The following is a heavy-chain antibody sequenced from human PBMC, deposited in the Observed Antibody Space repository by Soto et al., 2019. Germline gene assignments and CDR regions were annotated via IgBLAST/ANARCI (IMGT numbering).Heavy chain of an antibody. CDR1: GFTFSSYA. CDR3: ASDDPHEDGYNFGDYYGMDV. CDR2: ISYDGSNK. Sequence: QVQLVESGGGVVQPGRSLRLSCAASGFTFSSYAMHWVRQAPGKGLEWVAVISYDGSNKYYADSVKGRFTISRDNSKNTLYLQMNSLRADDTAVYYCASDDPHEDGYNFGDYYGMDVWGQGTTVTVSS. D-gene: IGHD5-12*01. V-gene: IGHV3-30-3*01. J-gene: IGHJ6*02.